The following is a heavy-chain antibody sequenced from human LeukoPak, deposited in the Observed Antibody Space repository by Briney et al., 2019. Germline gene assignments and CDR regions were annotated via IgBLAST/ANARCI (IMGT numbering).Heavy chain of an antibody. Sequence: GGSLRLSCAASGFTFSRHWMTWVRQAPGKGLEWVARIKSKANGETIDYTAPVKGRFTISRDDSKNTVYLQMNSLKTEDTAVYYCATGLIFDYWGQGILVTVSS. CDR1: GFTFSRHW. CDR2: IKSKANGETI. CDR3: ATGLIFDY. J-gene: IGHJ4*02. D-gene: IGHD3-22*01. V-gene: IGHV3-15*01.